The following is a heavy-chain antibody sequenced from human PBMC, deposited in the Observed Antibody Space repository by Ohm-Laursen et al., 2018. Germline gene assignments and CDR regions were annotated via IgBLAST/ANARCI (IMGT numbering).Heavy chain of an antibody. CDR2: ISAYSDNT. Sequence: GASVKVSCKVSGDTFTGYYMYWVRQAPGQGLEWMGWISAYSDNTNYPQKLQGRVTMTTDTSTSTAYMELRSLRSDDTAVYYCARGSSGGWYYYYGMDVWGQGTTVTVSS. J-gene: IGHJ6*02. CDR3: ARGSSGGWYYYYGMDV. V-gene: IGHV1-18*04. CDR1: GDTFTGYY. D-gene: IGHD6-19*01.